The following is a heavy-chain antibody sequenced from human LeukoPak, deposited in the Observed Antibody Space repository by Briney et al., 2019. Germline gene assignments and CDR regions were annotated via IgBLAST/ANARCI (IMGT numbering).Heavy chain of an antibody. CDR2: IYTSGST. CDR1: GRSISSYY. CDR3: ARDLLWFGELLGGFWFDP. J-gene: IGHJ5*02. Sequence: PSETLSLTCTVSGRSISSYYWSWIRQPAGKGLEWIGRIYTSGSTNYNPSLKSRVTMSVDTSKNQFSLKLSSVTAADTAVYYCARDLLWFGELLGGFWFDPWGQGTLVTVSS. V-gene: IGHV4-4*07. D-gene: IGHD3-10*01.